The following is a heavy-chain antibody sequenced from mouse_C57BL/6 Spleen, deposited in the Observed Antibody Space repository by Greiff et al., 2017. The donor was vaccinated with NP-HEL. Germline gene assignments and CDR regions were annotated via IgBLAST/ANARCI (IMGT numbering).Heavy chain of an antibody. CDR2: ISSGGSYT. Sequence: DVKLVESGGDLVKPGGSLKLSCAASGFTFSSYGMSWVRQTPDKRLEWVATISSGGSYTYYPDSVKGRFTISRDNAKNTLYLQMSSLKSEDTAMYYWARLGRRDYFDYWGQGTTLTVSS. CDR3: ARLGRRDYFDY. V-gene: IGHV5-6*02. CDR1: GFTFSSYG. J-gene: IGHJ2*01. D-gene: IGHD4-1*01.